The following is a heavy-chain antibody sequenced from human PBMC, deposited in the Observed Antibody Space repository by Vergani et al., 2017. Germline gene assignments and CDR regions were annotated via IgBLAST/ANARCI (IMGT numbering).Heavy chain of an antibody. CDR3: ATGRYDYSYMDV. J-gene: IGHJ6*03. CDR2: TIPLFGTP. CDR1: GGTFSNYA. V-gene: IGHV1-69*13. Sequence: QVQLVQSGAEVKKPGSSVKVSCKTSGGTFSNYAISWVRQAPGQGLEWMGGTIPLFGTPNYAQMFQGRVTFTADDSTSAAYMELSSLRSEDTAVYYCATGRYDYSYMDVWGKGTAVTVTS.